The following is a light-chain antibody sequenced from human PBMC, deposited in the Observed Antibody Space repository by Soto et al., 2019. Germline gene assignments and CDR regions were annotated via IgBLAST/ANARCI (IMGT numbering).Light chain of an antibody. V-gene: IGKV1-33*01. CDR3: QQYDNLPRT. CDR2: DAS. J-gene: IGKJ4*01. Sequence: IQMTQYPSSLSASVGDRVTITCQASQDISNYLNWYQQKPGKAPKLLIYDASNLETGVPSRFSGSGSGTDFTFTISSLQPEDIATYYCQQYDNLPRTFGGGTKVDI. CDR1: QDISNY.